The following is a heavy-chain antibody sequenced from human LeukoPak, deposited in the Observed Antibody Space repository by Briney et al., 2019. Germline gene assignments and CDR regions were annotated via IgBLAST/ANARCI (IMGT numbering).Heavy chain of an antibody. CDR2: INSGNSNI. Sequence: GGSLRLSCAASGFTFNSYSMNWVRQAPGKGLEWVSSINSGNSNIYYADSVRGRFTISRDNSKNTLYLQMNSLRAEDTAVYYCARARSSYGYGDAFDIWGQGTMVTVSS. CDR1: GFTFNSYS. J-gene: IGHJ3*02. D-gene: IGHD5-18*01. V-gene: IGHV3-21*01. CDR3: ARARSSYGYGDAFDI.